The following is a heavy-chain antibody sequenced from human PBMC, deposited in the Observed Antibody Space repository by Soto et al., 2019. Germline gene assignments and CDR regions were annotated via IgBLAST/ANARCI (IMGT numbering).Heavy chain of an antibody. D-gene: IGHD1-26*01. V-gene: IGHV1-18*01. CDR3: AIGQWELPLDYYYGMDV. Sequence: PLPSVKVSCKASGYTFTSYGISWVRQAPGQGLEWMGWISAYNGNTNYAQKLQGRVTMTTDTSTSTAYMELRSLRSDDTAVYYCAIGQWELPLDYYYGMDVWGHGTTATVSS. CDR2: ISAYNGNT. CDR1: GYTFTSYG. J-gene: IGHJ6*02.